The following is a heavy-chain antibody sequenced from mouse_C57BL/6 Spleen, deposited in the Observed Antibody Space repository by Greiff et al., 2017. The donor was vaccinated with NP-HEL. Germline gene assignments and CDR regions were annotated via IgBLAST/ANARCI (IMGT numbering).Heavy chain of an antibody. J-gene: IGHJ4*01. CDR1: GYSFTSYY. CDR3: ARYGNPYAMDY. Sequence: QVHVKQSGPELVKPGASVKISCKASGYSFTSYYIHWVKQRPGQGLEWIGWIYPGSGNTKYNEKFKGKATLTADTSSSTAYMQLSSLTSEDSAVYYCARYGNPYAMDYWGQGTSVTVSS. D-gene: IGHD2-1*01. CDR2: IYPGSGNT. V-gene: IGHV1-66*01.